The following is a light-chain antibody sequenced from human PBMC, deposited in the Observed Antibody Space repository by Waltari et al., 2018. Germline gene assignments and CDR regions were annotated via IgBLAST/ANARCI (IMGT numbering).Light chain of an antibody. V-gene: IGLV2-11*01. CDR2: DVT. J-gene: IGLJ3*02. CDR1: GSDVGVFNS. CDR3: CSYAGIWV. Sequence: QSALTQPRPVSGSPGQSVTISCAGTGSDVGVFNSVSWYQQHPGKAPKLVIFDVTKRPSGVPDRFSGSKSGTSASLTVSGLQAEDEADYYCCSYAGIWVFGGGTKLTVL.